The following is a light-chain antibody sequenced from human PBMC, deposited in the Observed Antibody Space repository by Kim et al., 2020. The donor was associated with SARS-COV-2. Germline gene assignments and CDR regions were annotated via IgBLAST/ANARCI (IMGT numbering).Light chain of an antibody. V-gene: IGLV3-27*01. CDR3: YSEAANIVS. Sequence: SYELTQPSSLSVSPGQTARITCSGDVLTKRSTRWFQKKPGQAPLLLIYNDNQRPSTIPERFSGSYSGTTVTLTISGAQLEDEADYYCYSEAANIVSFGGGTKLTVL. CDR2: NDN. J-gene: IGLJ2*01. CDR1: VLTKRS.